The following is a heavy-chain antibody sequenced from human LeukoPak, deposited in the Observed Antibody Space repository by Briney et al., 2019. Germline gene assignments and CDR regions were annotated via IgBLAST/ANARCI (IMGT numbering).Heavy chain of an antibody. J-gene: IGHJ4*01. V-gene: IGHV3-23*01. CDR1: GFTFSSYA. CDR3: ARVSVSSGYYD. D-gene: IGHD3-22*01. Sequence: AGGSLRLSCAASGFTFSSYAMSWVRQAPGKGLEWVSAISGSGGSTYYADSVKGRFTISRDNAKNTVYLQMNSLRAEDTAVYYCARVSVSSGYYDWGQGTLVTVSS. CDR2: ISGSGGST.